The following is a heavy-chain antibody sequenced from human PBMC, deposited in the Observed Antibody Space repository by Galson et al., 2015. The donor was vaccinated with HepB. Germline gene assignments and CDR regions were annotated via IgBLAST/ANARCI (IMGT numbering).Heavy chain of an antibody. V-gene: IGHV3-30*04. CDR2: MSFDGSHQ. CDR1: GFTFSNYA. Sequence: SLRLSCAASGFTFSNYAMHWVRQAPGKGLEWVAGMSFDGSHQYYADSVKGRFTISRDNSKNTLDLQMNSLRTDDTSVYFCARSMDRGLCYFDSWGQGALVTVSS. J-gene: IGHJ4*02. CDR3: ARSMDRGLCYFDS. D-gene: IGHD3-10*01.